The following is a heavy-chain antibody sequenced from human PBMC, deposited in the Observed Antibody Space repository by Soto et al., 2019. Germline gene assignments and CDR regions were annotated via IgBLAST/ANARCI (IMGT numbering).Heavy chain of an antibody. CDR2: ISGSGGST. D-gene: IGHD4-17*01. V-gene: IGHV3-23*01. CDR3: AKESTVTTDFDY. CDR1: GFTFSIYA. J-gene: IGHJ4*02. Sequence: DVQLLESGGGLVQPGGSLRLSCAASGFTFSIYAMTWVRQAPGKWLEWVSAISGSGGSTYYADSVKGRFTISRDNSKNTLYLQMNSLRAEDTAVYYCAKESTVTTDFDYWGQGTLVTVSS.